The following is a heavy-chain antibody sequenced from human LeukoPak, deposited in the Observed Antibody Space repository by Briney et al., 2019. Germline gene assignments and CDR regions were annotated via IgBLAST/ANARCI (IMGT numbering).Heavy chain of an antibody. V-gene: IGHV4-34*01. CDR2: INHSGST. J-gene: IGHJ4*02. Sequence: SETLSLTCAVCGGSFSGYYWSWIRQPPGKGLEWIGEINHSGSTNYNPSLKSRVTISVDTSKNQFSLKLSSVTAADTAVYYCARDGDNCSGGSCYLSWGQGTLVTVSS. D-gene: IGHD2-15*01. CDR1: GGSFSGYY. CDR3: ARDGDNCSGGSCYLS.